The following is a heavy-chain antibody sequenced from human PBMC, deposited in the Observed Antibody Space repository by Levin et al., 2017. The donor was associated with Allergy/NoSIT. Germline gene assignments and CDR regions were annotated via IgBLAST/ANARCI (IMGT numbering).Heavy chain of an antibody. J-gene: IGHJ6*02. CDR3: AKERLRFLEWLWDNNGYYYYGMDV. Sequence: GGSLRLSCAASGFTFSSYGMHWVRQAPGKGLEWVAVISYDGSNKYYADSVKGRFTISRDNSKNTLYLQMNSLRAEDTAVYYCAKERLRFLEWLWDNNGYYYYGMDVWGQGTTVTVSS. V-gene: IGHV3-30*18. CDR2: ISYDGSNK. D-gene: IGHD3-3*01. CDR1: GFTFSSYG.